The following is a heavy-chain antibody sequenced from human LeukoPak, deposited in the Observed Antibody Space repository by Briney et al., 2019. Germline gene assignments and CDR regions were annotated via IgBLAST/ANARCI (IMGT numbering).Heavy chain of an antibody. J-gene: IGHJ4*02. Sequence: PSETLSLTCTVSGGSISSSSCYWGWIRQPPGKGLEWIGRIYTSGSTNYNPSLKSRVTISVDTSKNQFSLKLSSVTAADTAVYYCARAGWSGYLGAIDYWGQGTLVTVSS. D-gene: IGHD3-3*01. CDR3: ARAGWSGYLGAIDY. CDR1: GGSISSSSCY. V-gene: IGHV4-39*07. CDR2: IYTSGST.